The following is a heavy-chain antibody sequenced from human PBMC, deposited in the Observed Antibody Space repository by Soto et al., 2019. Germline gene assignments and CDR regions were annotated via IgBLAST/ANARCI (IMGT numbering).Heavy chain of an antibody. CDR2: IKQDGSEQ. D-gene: IGHD2-2*02. J-gene: IGHJ6*03. V-gene: IGHV3-7*01. Sequence: EVQLVESGGGLVQPGGSLRLSCAASGFTFSSYWMSWVRQAPGKGLEWVANIKQDGSEQYYVDSVKGRFTISRDNAKNSLYLQMNGLRAEDTAVYYCARTPLGYCSSTSCYILPSRYYYYMDVWGKGTTVTVSS. CDR1: GFTFSSYW. CDR3: ARTPLGYCSSTSCYILPSRYYYYMDV.